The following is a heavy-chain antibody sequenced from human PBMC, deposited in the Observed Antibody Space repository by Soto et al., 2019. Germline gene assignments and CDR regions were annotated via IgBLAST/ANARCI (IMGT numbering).Heavy chain of an antibody. Sequence: TLSLTCTVSGGSISSGDYYWSWIRQPPGKDLEWIGYIYYSGSTYYNPSLKSRVTISVDTSKNQFSLKLSSVTAADTAVYYCARVERDMVATTGWFDPWGQGTLVTVSS. CDR3: ARVERDMVATTGWFDP. CDR2: IYYSGST. J-gene: IGHJ5*02. V-gene: IGHV4-30-4*01. D-gene: IGHD5-12*01. CDR1: GGSISSGDYY.